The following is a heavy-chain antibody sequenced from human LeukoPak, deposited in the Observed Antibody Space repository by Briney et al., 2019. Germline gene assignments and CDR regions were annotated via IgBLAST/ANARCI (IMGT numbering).Heavy chain of an antibody. CDR1: RFTLSTYW. J-gene: IGHJ4*02. D-gene: IGHD2-2*01. CDR3: ATLPAAIDY. V-gene: IGHV3-7*01. Sequence: GGSLRLSCAASRFTLSTYWMSWVRQAPGKGLEWVAHIKQDGSQEYYVDSVKGRFTISRDNSKNTLYLQMNSLRAEDTAVYYCATLPAAIDYWGQGTLVTVSS. CDR2: IKQDGSQE.